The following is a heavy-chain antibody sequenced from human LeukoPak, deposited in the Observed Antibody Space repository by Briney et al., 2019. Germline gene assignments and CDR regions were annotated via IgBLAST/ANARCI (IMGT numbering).Heavy chain of an antibody. CDR3: AKEEMATITALDAFDI. V-gene: IGHV3-23*01. CDR2: ISGSGGST. CDR1: GFTFSSYA. J-gene: IGHJ3*02. D-gene: IGHD5-24*01. Sequence: SGGSLRLSCAAPGFTFSSYAMSWVRQAPGKGLEWVSAISGSGGSTYYADSVKGRFTISRDNSKNTLYLQMNSLRAEDTAVYYCAKEEMATITALDAFDIWGQGTMVTVSS.